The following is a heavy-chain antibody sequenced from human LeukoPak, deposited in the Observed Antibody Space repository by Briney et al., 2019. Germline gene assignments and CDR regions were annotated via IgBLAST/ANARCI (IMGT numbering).Heavy chain of an antibody. CDR2: IYYSGRT. J-gene: IGHJ4*02. D-gene: IGHD4-23*01. CDR1: GGSTNSYY. CDR3: ARDPYGGNSFDY. V-gene: IGHV4-59*01. Sequence: PSETLSLTCTVSGGSTNSYYWSWIRQSPAKGLEWIGYIYYSGRTNYNPSLKSLVIISIDTSKNQFSLKLSSVTAADTAVYYCARDPYGGNSFDYWGQGTLVTVSS.